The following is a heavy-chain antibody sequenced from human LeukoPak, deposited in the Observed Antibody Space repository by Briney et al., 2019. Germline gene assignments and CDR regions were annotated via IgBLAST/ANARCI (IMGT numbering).Heavy chain of an antibody. D-gene: IGHD4-17*01. Sequence: PSETLSLTCTVSGGSFSSGDYYWSWIRQPPGKGLEWIGYIYYSGSTYYNPSLKSRVTISVDTSKNQFSLKLSSVTAADTAVYYCARDFADYGDFESGYGMDVWGKRTTVTVSS. CDR2: IYYSGST. CDR3: ARDFADYGDFESGYGMDV. CDR1: GGSFSSGDYY. J-gene: IGHJ6*04. V-gene: IGHV4-30-4*01.